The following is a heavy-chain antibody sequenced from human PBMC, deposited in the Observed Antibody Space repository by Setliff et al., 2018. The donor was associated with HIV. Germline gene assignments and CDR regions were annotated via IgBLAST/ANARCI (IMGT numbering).Heavy chain of an antibody. CDR2: IYSSGST. CDR3: ARHSGVASPNWFDP. V-gene: IGHV4-61*08. J-gene: IGHJ5*02. CDR1: GGSISSGGFY. Sequence: TLSLTCTVTGGSISSGGFYWSWIRQPPGRGLEWIGYIYSSGSTNFNPPLQSRVTISVDTSKNQFSLKLSSVTAADTAVYYCARHSGVASPNWFDPWGQGTLVTVSS. D-gene: IGHD3-10*01.